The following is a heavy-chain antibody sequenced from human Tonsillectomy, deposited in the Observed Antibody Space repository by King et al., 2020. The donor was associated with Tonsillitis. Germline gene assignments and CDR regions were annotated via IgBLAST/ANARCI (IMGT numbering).Heavy chain of an antibody. V-gene: IGHV3-30*04. CDR1: GFTFSRFP. CDR2: ISHDGSET. D-gene: IGHD2-15*01. Sequence: QLVQSGGGIVQPGRSLRLSCAASGFTFSRFPIHWVRQAPGKGLDWVAVISHDGSETNYADSVKGRFSISRDNSDNTLYLHMDNLITEDTAVYYCARLTDSGVCSERSGGLDVGGQGTTVTVPS. CDR3: ARLTDSGVCSERSGGLDV. J-gene: IGHJ6*02.